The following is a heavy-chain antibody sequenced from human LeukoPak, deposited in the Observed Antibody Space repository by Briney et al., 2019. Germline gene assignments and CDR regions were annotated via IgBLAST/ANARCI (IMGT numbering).Heavy chain of an antibody. D-gene: IGHD5-18*01. J-gene: IGHJ3*02. Sequence: SETLSLTCTVFGGSISSYYWSWIRQPAGKGLEWIGRIYTSGSTNYNPSLKSRVTMSVDTSKNQFSLNLRSVTAADTAMYYCARDEDTTLARAFDIWGQGTMVTVSS. CDR2: IYTSGST. CDR1: GGSISSYY. V-gene: IGHV4-4*07. CDR3: ARDEDTTLARAFDI.